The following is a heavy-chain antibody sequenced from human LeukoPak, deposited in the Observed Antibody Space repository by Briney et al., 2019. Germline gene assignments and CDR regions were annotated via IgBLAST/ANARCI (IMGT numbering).Heavy chain of an antibody. CDR3: ARGVQRQLIYYFDY. J-gene: IGHJ4*02. CDR1: GYTFTSYG. CDR2: ISAYNGNT. V-gene: IGHV1-18*01. D-gene: IGHD6-13*01. Sequence: ASVKASCKASGYTFTSYGISWVRQAPGQGLEWMGWISAYNGNTNYAQKLQGRVTMTTDTSTSTAYMELRSLRSDDTAVYYCARGVQRQLIYYFDYWGQGTLVTVSS.